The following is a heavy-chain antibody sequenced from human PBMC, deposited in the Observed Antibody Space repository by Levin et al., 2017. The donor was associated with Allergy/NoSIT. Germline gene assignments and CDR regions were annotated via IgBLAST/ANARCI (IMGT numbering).Heavy chain of an antibody. CDR3: AKGDSMVSLNWFDP. CDR1: GFTFSNYA. Sequence: GGSLRLSCAASGFTFSNYAMSWVRQAPGKGLEWVSGISGSGGSTYYADSVKGRFTISRDNSKNTLYLQMNSLRAEDTAVYYCAKGDSMVSLNWFDPWGQGTLVTVSS. CDR2: ISGSGGST. V-gene: IGHV3-23*01. J-gene: IGHJ5*02. D-gene: IGHD2-8*01.